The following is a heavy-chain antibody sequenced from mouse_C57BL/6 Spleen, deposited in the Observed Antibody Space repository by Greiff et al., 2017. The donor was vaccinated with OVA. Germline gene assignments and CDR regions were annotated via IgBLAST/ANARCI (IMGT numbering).Heavy chain of an antibody. CDR2: IDPANGNT. CDR3: ARDGNYAMDY. D-gene: IGHD2-1*01. J-gene: IGHJ4*01. V-gene: IGHV14-3*01. CDR1: GFNIKNNY. Sequence: VQLQQSVAELVRPGASVKLSCTASGFNIKNNYMHWVKQRPEQGLEWIGRIDPANGNTKYAPKFQGKATITADTSSNTAYLQLSSLTSEDTAIYYCARDGNYAMDYWGQGTSVTVSS.